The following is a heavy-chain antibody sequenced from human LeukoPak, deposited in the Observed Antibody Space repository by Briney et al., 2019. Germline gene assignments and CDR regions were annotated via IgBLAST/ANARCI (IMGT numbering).Heavy chain of an antibody. CDR2: IKEDGSVK. V-gene: IGHV3-7*01. D-gene: IGHD3/OR15-3a*01. CDR1: GFTFSSSW. J-gene: IGHJ4*02. CDR3: AKNFGHQQFDS. Sequence: GGSLRLSCAVSGFTFSSSWMDWVRQAPGKGLEWVANIKEDGSVKNNVDSVKGRFTISRDNTKNSLYLQMNSLRAEDTAVYYCAKNFGHQQFDSWGQGTLVIVSS.